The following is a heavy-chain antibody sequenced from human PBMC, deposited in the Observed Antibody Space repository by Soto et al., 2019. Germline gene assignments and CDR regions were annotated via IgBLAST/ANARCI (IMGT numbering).Heavy chain of an antibody. Sequence: VQLVESGGGLVQPGGSLRLSCVASGSTFSDQYMDWVRQAPGKGLEWIGRIANKVNGYTTEYAPSVKGSFSISRDDSESSLYLQMSDLKTEDTAKYSCTRGYSGVSIYAFDIWGQGTGVTVSS. CDR3: TRGYSGVSIYAFDI. D-gene: IGHD6-19*01. V-gene: IGHV3-72*01. J-gene: IGHJ3*02. CDR1: GSTFSDQY. CDR2: IANKVNGYTT.